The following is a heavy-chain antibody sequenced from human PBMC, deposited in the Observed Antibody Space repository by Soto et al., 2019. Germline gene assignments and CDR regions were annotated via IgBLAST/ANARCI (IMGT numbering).Heavy chain of an antibody. V-gene: IGHV3-74*01. CDR2: INTDGTYA. CDR1: GVTCSTYR. D-gene: IGHD3-22*01. Sequence: GGALTLSCEACGVTCSTYRMHWVRQAPGKGLRWVSRINTDGTYATYADAVKGRFTISRDNAKNTLYLPMNSLRVEDAAVYYCAAGGSGYYANWGQGTLVTVSS. CDR3: AAGGSGYYAN. J-gene: IGHJ4*02.